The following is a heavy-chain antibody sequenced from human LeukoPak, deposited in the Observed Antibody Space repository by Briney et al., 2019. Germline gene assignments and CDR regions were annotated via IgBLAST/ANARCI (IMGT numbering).Heavy chain of an antibody. CDR1: GFTFSNYW. CDR3: AKDGGRSRTTGDY. V-gene: IGHV3-23*01. D-gene: IGHD1-7*01. J-gene: IGHJ4*02. CDR2: ISGSGGST. Sequence: GALRLSCAASGFTFSNYWMTWVRQAPGEGLEWVSAISGSGGSTYYADSVKGRFTISRDNSKNTLYLQMNSLRAEDTAVYYCAKDGGRSRTTGDYWGQGTLVTVSS.